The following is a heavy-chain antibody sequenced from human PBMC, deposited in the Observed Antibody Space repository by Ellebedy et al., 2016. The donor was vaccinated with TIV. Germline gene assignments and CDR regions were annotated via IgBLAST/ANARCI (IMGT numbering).Heavy chain of an antibody. CDR1: GYTFSSFF. D-gene: IGHD2-2*01. CDR2: ISAYNGNT. J-gene: IGHJ6*02. V-gene: IGHV1-18*04. Sequence: AASVKVSCKASGYTFSSFFMHWARQAPGQGLEWMGWISAYNGNTNYAQKLQGRVTMTTDTSTSTAYMELRSLRSDDTAVYYCARVVVVPAAMFYYYYGMDVWGQGTTVTVSS. CDR3: ARVVVVPAAMFYYYYGMDV.